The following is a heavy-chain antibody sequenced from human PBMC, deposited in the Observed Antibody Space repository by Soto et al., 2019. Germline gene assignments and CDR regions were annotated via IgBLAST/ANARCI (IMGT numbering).Heavy chain of an antibody. CDR1: GGSFSGYY. D-gene: IGHD2-15*01. J-gene: IGHJ4*02. CDR3: ARAKDIVVVVAATAFYFDY. Sequence: QVQLQQWGAGLLKPSETLSLTCAVYGGSFSGYYWSWIRQPPGKGLEWIGEINHSGSTNYNPSLKGRVTKSVDASKNQFSLKLSSVAAADTAVYYCARAKDIVVVVAATAFYFDYWGQGTLVTVSS. CDR2: INHSGST. V-gene: IGHV4-34*01.